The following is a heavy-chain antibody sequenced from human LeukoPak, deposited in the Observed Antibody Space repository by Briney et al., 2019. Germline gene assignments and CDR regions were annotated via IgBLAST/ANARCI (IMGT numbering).Heavy chain of an antibody. D-gene: IGHD3-22*01. CDR1: GGTFSSYA. J-gene: IGHJ4*02. CDR2: IIPIPGIA. Sequence: PPASVKVSCKASGGTFSSYAISWVRQAPGQGLEWMGRIIPIPGIANYAQKFQGRVTITADKSTSTAYMELSSLRSEDTAVYYCATHDSSGYYRDYWGQGTLVTVSS. CDR3: ATHDSSGYYRDY. V-gene: IGHV1-69*04.